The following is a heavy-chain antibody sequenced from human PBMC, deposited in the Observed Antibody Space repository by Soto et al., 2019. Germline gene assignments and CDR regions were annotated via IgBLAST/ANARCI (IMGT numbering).Heavy chain of an antibody. D-gene: IGHD3-3*01. V-gene: IGHV3-23*01. Sequence: SLRLSCAASGFTFSSYAMSWVRQAPGKGLEWVSAISGSGGSTYYADSVKGRFTISRDNSKNTLYLQMNSLRAEDTAVYYCAKDLSPESITNFEVVIMAPQDYWRQGTLVTVSS. J-gene: IGHJ4*02. CDR2: ISGSGGST. CDR3: AKDLSPESITNFEVVIMAPQDY. CDR1: GFTFSSYA.